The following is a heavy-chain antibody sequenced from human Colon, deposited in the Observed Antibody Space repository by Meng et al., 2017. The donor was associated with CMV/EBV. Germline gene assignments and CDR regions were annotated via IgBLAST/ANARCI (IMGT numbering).Heavy chain of an antibody. J-gene: IGHJ4*02. Sequence: EGQLVESGEGLVQPGGSLRVSCAAYRSTFNNNNVNNTYYANSVKGRFTISRDTAMLYLEMNSLRAEDTAVYYCVRGTDRWPGVDYWGQGTLVTVSS. CDR1: RSTFNNNN. CDR2: NT. V-gene: IGHV3-69-1*01. CDR3: VRGTDRWPGVDY.